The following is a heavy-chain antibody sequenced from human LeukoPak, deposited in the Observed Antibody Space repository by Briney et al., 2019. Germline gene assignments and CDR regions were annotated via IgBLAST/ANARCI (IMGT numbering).Heavy chain of an antibody. CDR2: IKSKTDGGTT. D-gene: IGHD3-10*01. J-gene: IGHJ6*02. Sequence: GGSLRLSCAASGFTFSNAWMSWVRQAPGKGLEWVGRIKSKTDGGTTDYAAPVKGRFTISRDDSKNTLYLQMNSLKTEDTAVYYCTTVLRVLLWFGEFYGMDVWGQGTTVTVSS. CDR1: GFTFSNAW. V-gene: IGHV3-15*01. CDR3: TTVLRVLLWFGEFYGMDV.